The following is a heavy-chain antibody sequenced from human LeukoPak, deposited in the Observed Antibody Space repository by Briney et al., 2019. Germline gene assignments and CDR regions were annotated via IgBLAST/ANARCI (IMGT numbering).Heavy chain of an antibody. CDR1: GGSVINTNW. Sequence: SGTLSLTCGVSGGSVINTNWWTWVRQPPGKGLEWIGEVHLDGRTNYNPSLESRLTMSVDVSENQVSLKLTSVTAADTAVYYCARHISGAATLDWGQGTLVTVSS. CDR3: ARHISGAATLD. J-gene: IGHJ4*02. D-gene: IGHD3-3*02. CDR2: VHLDGRT. V-gene: IGHV4-4*02.